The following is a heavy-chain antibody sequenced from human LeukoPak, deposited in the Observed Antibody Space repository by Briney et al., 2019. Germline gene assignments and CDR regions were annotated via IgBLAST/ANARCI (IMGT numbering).Heavy chain of an antibody. J-gene: IGHJ6*03. CDR1: GGSFSGYY. CDR2: INHSGST. Sequence: ASETLSLTCAVYGGSFSGYYWSWIRQPPGKGLEWIGEINHSGSTNYNPSLKSRVTISVDTSKNQFSLKLSSVTAADTAVYYCAGFGPLIAFYYYYMDVWGKGTTVTVSS. V-gene: IGHV4-34*01. CDR3: AGFGPLIAFYYYYMDV. D-gene: IGHD3-3*02.